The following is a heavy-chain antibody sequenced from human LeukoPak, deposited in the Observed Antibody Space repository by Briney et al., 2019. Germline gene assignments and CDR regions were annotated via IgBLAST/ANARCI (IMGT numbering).Heavy chain of an antibody. CDR3: AKRGYSGSSYFDY. Sequence: PGGSLRLSCAASGFTFSDYYMSWIRQALGKGLEWVSYISSSSSYTNYADSVKGRFTISRDNAKNSLYLQMNSLRAEDTAVYYCAKRGYSGSSYFDYWGQGTLVTVSS. CDR2: ISSSSSYT. J-gene: IGHJ4*02. V-gene: IGHV3-11*03. CDR1: GFTFSDYY. D-gene: IGHD1-26*01.